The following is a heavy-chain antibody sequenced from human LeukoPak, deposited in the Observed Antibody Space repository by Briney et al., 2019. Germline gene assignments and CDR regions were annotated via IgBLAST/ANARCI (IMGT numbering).Heavy chain of an antibody. CDR1: GFTFSSYS. J-gene: IGHJ4*02. D-gene: IGHD6-25*01. V-gene: IGHV3-21*01. CDR2: ISSTSSYI. CDR3: VRDASGFDY. Sequence: GGSLRLSCAASGFTFSSYSMNWVRQAPGKGLEWVSSISSTSSYIYYADSVKGRFTISRDNAENSLFLQMNSLRVEDTAVYYCVRDASGFDYWGQGILVTVSS.